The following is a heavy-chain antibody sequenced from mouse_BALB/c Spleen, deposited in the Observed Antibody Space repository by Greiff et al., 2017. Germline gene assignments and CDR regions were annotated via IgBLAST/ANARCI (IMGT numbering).Heavy chain of an antibody. V-gene: IGHV5-4*02. J-gene: IGHJ3*01. CDR1: GFTFSDYY. Sequence: EVKLVESGGGLVKPGGSLKLSCAASGFTFSDYYMYWVRQTPEKRLEWVATISDGGSYTYYPDSVKGRFTISRDNAKNNLYLQMSSLKSEDTAMYYCASSYDGYYTAWFAYWGQGTLVTVSA. CDR3: ASSYDGYYTAWFAY. CDR2: ISDGGSYT. D-gene: IGHD2-3*01.